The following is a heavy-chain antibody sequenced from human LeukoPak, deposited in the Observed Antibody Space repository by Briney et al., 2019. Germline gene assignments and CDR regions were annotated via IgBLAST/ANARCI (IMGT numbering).Heavy chain of an antibody. CDR3: ARDNQSYSGSGSPDY. CDR2: VSTSSSTI. V-gene: IGHV3-48*02. Sequence: PGGSLRLSCAASGFTFSSYSMNWVRQAPGKGLEWVSYVSTSSSTIYYADSVKGRFTISRDNAKNSLYLQMNRLRDEDTAVYYCARDNQSYSGSGSPDYWGQGTLVTVSS. CDR1: GFTFSSYS. D-gene: IGHD3-10*01. J-gene: IGHJ4*02.